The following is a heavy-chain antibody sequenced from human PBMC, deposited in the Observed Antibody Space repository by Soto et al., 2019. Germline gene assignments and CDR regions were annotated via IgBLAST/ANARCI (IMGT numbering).Heavy chain of an antibody. CDR1: VGSVSSGDYY. CDR3: ARDYCSSTSCYSDY. V-gene: IGHV4-30-4*01. CDR2: IYYSGST. Sequence: TLSLTCTFSVGSVSSGDYYWSWIRQPPGKGLEWIGYIYYSGSTYYNPSLKSRVTISVDTSKNQFSLKLSSVTAADTAVYYCARDYCSSTSCYSDYWGQGTLVTVSS. J-gene: IGHJ4*02. D-gene: IGHD2-2*02.